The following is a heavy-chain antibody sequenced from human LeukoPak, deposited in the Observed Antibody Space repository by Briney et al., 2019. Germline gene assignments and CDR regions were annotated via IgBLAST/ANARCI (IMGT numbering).Heavy chain of an antibody. Sequence: SETLSLTCTVSVGSISSYYWSGIRQPPGKGLEGVGYISYSGSTNYNPSLKSRVTMSVHTSKNQFSLELGSVTASGTGVYYCARPGYYHDSSGYSPFDYWGQGTLVTVSS. CDR1: VGSISSYY. J-gene: IGHJ4*02. CDR3: ARPGYYHDSSGYSPFDY. V-gene: IGHV4-59*12. D-gene: IGHD3-22*01. CDR2: ISYSGST.